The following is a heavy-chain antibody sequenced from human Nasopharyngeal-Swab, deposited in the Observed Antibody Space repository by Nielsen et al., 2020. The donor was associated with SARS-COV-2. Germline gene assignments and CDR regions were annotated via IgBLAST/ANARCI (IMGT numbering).Heavy chain of an antibody. J-gene: IGHJ4*02. CDR3: ARQMTLRYFDWLLPGLFDY. V-gene: IGHV4-39*01. CDR1: GGSISSSSYY. D-gene: IGHD3-9*01. Sequence: SETLSLTCTVSGGSISSSSYYWGWIRQPPGKGLEWIGSIYYSGSTYYNPSLKSRVTISVDTSKNQFSLKLSSVTAADTAVYYCARQMTLRYFDWLLPGLFDYWGQGTLVTVSS. CDR2: IYYSGST.